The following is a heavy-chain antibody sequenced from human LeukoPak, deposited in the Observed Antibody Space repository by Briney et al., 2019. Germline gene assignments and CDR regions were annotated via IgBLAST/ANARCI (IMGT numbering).Heavy chain of an antibody. Sequence: GGSLRLSCAASGFTFSSYSMNWVRQAPGKGLEWASSISSSSSYIYYADSVKGRFTISRDNAKNSLYLQMNSLRAEDTAVYYCAVNYCSSTSCYVDAFDIWGQGTMVTVSS. CDR1: GFTFSSYS. CDR2: ISSSSSYI. CDR3: AVNYCSSTSCYVDAFDI. V-gene: IGHV3-21*01. D-gene: IGHD2-2*01. J-gene: IGHJ3*02.